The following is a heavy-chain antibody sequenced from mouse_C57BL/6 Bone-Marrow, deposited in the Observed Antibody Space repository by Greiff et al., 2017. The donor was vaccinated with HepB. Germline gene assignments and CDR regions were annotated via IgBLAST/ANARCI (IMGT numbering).Heavy chain of an antibody. CDR3: ARLLGFAY. J-gene: IGHJ3*01. CDR2: IDPSDSYT. V-gene: IGHV1-69*01. CDR1: GYTFTSYW. Sequence: QVQLQQPGAELVMPGASVKLSCKASGYTFTSYWMHWVKQRPGQGLEWIGEIDPSDSYTNYNQKFKGKSTLTVDKSSSTAYMQLIILTSEDSAVYYCARLLGFAYWGQGTLVTVSA.